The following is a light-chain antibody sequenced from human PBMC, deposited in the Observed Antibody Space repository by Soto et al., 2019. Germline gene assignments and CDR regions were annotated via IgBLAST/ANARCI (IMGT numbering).Light chain of an antibody. J-gene: IGKJ2*01. Sequence: EIVLTQSPGTLSLSPGQRATLSCRASQTLRGNFLAWYQQKHGQAPSLLIYAASSRAAGIPDKFSGSGSGTDFTLTISRLEPEDFAVYYCQHYGDSPPYTFGHGTKLEIK. CDR2: AAS. V-gene: IGKV3-20*01. CDR3: QHYGDSPPYT. CDR1: QTLRGNF.